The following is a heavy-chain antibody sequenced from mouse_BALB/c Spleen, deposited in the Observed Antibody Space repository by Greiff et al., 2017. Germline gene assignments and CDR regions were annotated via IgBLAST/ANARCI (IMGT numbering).Heavy chain of an antibody. V-gene: IGHV1-62-3*01. J-gene: IGHJ1*01. CDR1: GYTFTSYW. CDR2: IDPNSGGT. D-gene: IGHD1-1*01. Sequence: QVQLQQPGAELVKPGASVKLSCKASGYTFTSYWMHWVKQRPGRGLEWIGRIDPNSGGTKYNEKFKSKATLTVDKPSSTAYMQLSSLTSEDSAVYYCTVPITTVVDWYFDVWGAGTTVTVSS. CDR3: TVPITTVVDWYFDV.